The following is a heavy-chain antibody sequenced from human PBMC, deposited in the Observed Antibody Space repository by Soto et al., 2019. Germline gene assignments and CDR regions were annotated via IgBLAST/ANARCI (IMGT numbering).Heavy chain of an antibody. CDR2: IYYSGST. D-gene: IGHD4-17*01. J-gene: IGHJ4*02. Sequence: SETLSLTCTVSGGSVSRGDFYWSWIRQPPGKGLEWIGYIYYSGSTYYNPSLKSRVIISVDTSKNQFSLKVNSVTAADTAVYYCARTSVTAMDFNHWGQGALVTVSS. CDR1: GGSVSRGDFY. CDR3: ARTSVTAMDFNH. V-gene: IGHV4-30-4*01.